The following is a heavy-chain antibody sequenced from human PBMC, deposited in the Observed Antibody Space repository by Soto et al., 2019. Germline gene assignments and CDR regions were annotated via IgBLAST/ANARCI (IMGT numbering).Heavy chain of an antibody. D-gene: IGHD2-15*01. J-gene: IGHJ4*02. Sequence: SETLSLTCTVSGGSISSYYWSWIRQPPGKGLEWIGYIYYSGSTNYNPSLKSRVTISVDTPKNQFSLKLSSVTAADTAVYYCAVLWGGGSCNWGQGTLVTVSS. CDR3: AVLWGGGSCN. CDR1: GGSISSYY. V-gene: IGHV4-59*12. CDR2: IYYSGST.